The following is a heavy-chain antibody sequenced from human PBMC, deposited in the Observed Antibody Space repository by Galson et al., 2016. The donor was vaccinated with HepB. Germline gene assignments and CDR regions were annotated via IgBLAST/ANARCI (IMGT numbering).Heavy chain of an antibody. CDR3: IHSSDLHHAFDI. D-gene: IGHD2-21*02. CDR2: ISGHDDK. CDR1: GFSLTTSPVG. V-gene: IGHV2-5*01. Sequence: PALVKPTQALTLTCNFSGFSLTTSPVGVAWIRQPPGKTLEWLALISGHDDKRYTPSLKSRLTISKDTSKQQVLLTMTNVDPVDTATYYCIHSSDLHHAFDIWGQGTAVIVSS. J-gene: IGHJ3*02.